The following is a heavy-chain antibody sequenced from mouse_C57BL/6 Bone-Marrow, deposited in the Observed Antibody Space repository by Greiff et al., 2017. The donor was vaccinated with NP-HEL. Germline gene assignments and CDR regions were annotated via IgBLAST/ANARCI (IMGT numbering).Heavy chain of an antibody. CDR3: AREGGLRRRTYAMDY. V-gene: IGHV5-16*01. CDR1: GFTFSDYY. CDR2: INYDGSST. D-gene: IGHD2-4*01. Sequence: EVMLVESEGGLVQPGSSMKLSCTASGFTFSDYYMAWVRQVPEKSLEWVANINYDGSSTYYLDSLKSRFIISRDNAKNILYLQMSSLKSEDTATYYCAREGGLRRRTYAMDYWGQGTSVTVSS. J-gene: IGHJ4*01.